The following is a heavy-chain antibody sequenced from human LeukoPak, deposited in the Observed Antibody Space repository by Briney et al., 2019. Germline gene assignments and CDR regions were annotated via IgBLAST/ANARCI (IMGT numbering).Heavy chain of an antibody. J-gene: IGHJ4*02. CDR1: GFTVSSNY. Sequence: GGSLRLSCAASGFTVSSNYMSWVRQAPGKGLEWVSVIYSGGSTYYADSVKGRFTISRDNAKNSLYLQMNSLRAEDTVVYYCARDFAIWGQGTLVTVSS. CDR3: ARDFAI. V-gene: IGHV3-53*01. D-gene: IGHD2-21*01. CDR2: IYSGGST.